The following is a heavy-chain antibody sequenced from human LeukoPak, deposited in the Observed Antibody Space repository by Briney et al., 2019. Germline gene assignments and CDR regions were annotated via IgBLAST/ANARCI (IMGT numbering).Heavy chain of an antibody. D-gene: IGHD1-26*01. CDR1: GFTFSSYS. CDR2: ISSSSSYI. CDR3: ARQISGSIY. J-gene: IGHJ4*02. V-gene: IGHV3-21*01. Sequence: GGSLRLSCAASGFTFSSYSMNWVRQAPRKGLEWVSSISSSSSYIYYAESVKGRFTISRDNDKNSLYMQMNSMRGEDTCVYYCARQISGSIYWGQGTLVTVSS.